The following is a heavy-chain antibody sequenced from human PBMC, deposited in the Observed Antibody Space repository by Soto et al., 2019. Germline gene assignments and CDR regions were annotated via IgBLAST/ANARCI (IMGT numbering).Heavy chain of an antibody. D-gene: IGHD3-16*01. V-gene: IGHV3-7*05. CDR3: ARGSRYDYVWGSSYYYYGMDV. CDR2: IKQDGSEK. Sequence: GGSLRLSCAASGFTFSSYWMSWVRQAPGKGLEWVANIKQDGSEKYYVDSVKGRFTISRDNAKNSLYLQMNSLRAKDTAVYYCARGSRYDYVWGSSYYYYGMDVWGQGTTVTVSS. J-gene: IGHJ6*02. CDR1: GFTFSSYW.